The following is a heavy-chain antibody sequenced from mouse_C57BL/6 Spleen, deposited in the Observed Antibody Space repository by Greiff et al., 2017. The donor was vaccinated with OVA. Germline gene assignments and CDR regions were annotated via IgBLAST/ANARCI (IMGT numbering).Heavy chain of an antibody. Sequence: VQLQQPGAELVKPGASVKLSCKASGYTFTSYWMHWVKQRPGQGLEWIGMIHPNSGSTNYNEKFKSKATLTVDKSSSTAYMQLSSLTSEDSAVYYCARGNYYASRRWFAYWGQGTLVTVSA. CDR1: GYTFTSYW. CDR2: IHPNSGST. CDR3: ARGNYYASRRWFAY. V-gene: IGHV1-64*01. J-gene: IGHJ3*01. D-gene: IGHD1-1*01.